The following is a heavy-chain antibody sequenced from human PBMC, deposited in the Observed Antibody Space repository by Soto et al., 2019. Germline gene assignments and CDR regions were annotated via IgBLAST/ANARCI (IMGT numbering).Heavy chain of an antibody. V-gene: IGHV1-2*02. Sequence: GASVKVSCKASGYTFTGYYMHWVRQAPGQGLEWMGWINPNSGGTNYAQKFQGRVTMTRDTSISTAYMELSRLRSDDTAVYYCARALLWFGELLSLGGDYWGQGTLVTVSS. CDR2: INPNSGGT. CDR3: ARALLWFGELLSLGGDY. J-gene: IGHJ4*02. CDR1: GYTFTGYY. D-gene: IGHD3-10*01.